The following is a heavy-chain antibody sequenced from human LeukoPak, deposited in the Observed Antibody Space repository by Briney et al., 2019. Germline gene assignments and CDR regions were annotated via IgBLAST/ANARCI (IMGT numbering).Heavy chain of an antibody. CDR1: RFTVSSNY. J-gene: IGHJ4*02. D-gene: IGHD6-13*01. CDR2: IYSGGST. Sequence: PGGSLRLSCAASRFTVSSNYMSWVRHAPGKGLEWVSVIYSGGSTYYADSVKGRFTISRDNSKNTLYLQMNSLRAEDTAVHYCARDRGYSSSPADFDYWGQGTLVTVSS. V-gene: IGHV3-66*02. CDR3: ARDRGYSSSPADFDY.